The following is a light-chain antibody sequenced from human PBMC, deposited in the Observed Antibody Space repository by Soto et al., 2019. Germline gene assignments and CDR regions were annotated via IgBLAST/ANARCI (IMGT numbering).Light chain of an antibody. J-gene: IGKJ3*01. V-gene: IGKV3-20*01. CDR1: QSVSSDY. CDR2: GAS. Sequence: EIVLTQSPDTLSLSPGERATLSCRASQSVSSDYLVWYQQKPGQAPRLLIYGASRRATGIPDRFSGSGSGTDFILTISSLEPEDFAVYYCQHYDNSPPSVTFGPGTKVD. CDR3: QHYDNSPPSVT.